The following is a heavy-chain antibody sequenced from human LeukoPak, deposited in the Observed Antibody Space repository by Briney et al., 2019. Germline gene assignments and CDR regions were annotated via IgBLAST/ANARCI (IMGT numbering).Heavy chain of an antibody. V-gene: IGHV3-21*01. CDR1: GFTFSSYS. CDR2: ISSSSSYI. Sequence: GGSLRLSCAASGFTFSSYSMNWVRQAPGKGLEWVSSISSSSSYIYYADSVKGRFTISRDNAENSLYLQMNSLRAEDTAVYYCARDAYYYDSSGLDYWGQGTLVTVSS. D-gene: IGHD3-22*01. CDR3: ARDAYYYDSSGLDY. J-gene: IGHJ4*02.